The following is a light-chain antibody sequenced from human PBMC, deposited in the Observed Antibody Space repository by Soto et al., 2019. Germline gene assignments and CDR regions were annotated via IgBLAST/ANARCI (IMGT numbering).Light chain of an antibody. CDR2: AAS. CDR3: QQGDSFPFT. Sequence: DIQMTQSPSSVSASVGDTVTITCRASQDISSWVAWYQQKPGKAPKLLISAASSLQSGVPTRFSGSGSGTDFTLIISGLQPEDFATYFCQQGDSFPFTFGGGTKLEIK. J-gene: IGKJ4*01. V-gene: IGKV1-12*01. CDR1: QDISSW.